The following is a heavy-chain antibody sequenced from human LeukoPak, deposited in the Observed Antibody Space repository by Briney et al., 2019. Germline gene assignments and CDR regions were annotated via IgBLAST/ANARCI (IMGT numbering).Heavy chain of an antibody. D-gene: IGHD2-8*01. CDR2: ISSSSSYI. J-gene: IGHJ4*02. Sequence: GGSLRLSCAASGFTFSSYSMNWVHQAPGKGLEWVSSISSSSSYIYYADSVKGRFTISRDNAKNSLYLQMNSLRAEDTAVYYCARDANSMAPFDYWGQGTLVTVSS. CDR3: ARDANSMAPFDY. CDR1: GFTFSSYS. V-gene: IGHV3-21*01.